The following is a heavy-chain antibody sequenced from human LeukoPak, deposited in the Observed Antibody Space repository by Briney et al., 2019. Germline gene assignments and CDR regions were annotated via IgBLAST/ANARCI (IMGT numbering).Heavy chain of an antibody. CDR1: GFTFSSYG. D-gene: IGHD3-10*01. J-gene: IGHJ4*02. CDR2: ISYDGSNK. CDR3: AKEGDGSGSYLDY. Sequence: GGSLRLSCAASGFTFSSYGMHWVRQAPGKGLEWVAVISYDGSNKYYADSVKGRFTISRDNSKNTLYLQMNSLRAEDTAVYYCAKEGDGSGSYLDYWGQGTLVTVSS. V-gene: IGHV3-30*18.